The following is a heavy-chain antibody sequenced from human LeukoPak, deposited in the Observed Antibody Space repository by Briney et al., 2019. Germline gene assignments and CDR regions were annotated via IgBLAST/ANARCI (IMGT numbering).Heavy chain of an antibody. V-gene: IGHV3-23*01. J-gene: IGHJ4*02. CDR1: GFTFSSXA. D-gene: IGHD3-10*01. CDR2: ISGSGGST. Sequence: GGSLRLSCAASGFTFSSXAMXXXRQAPGXXXXXXXAISGSGGSTYYADSXXGRFXISRDNSKNTLYLQMNSLRAEDTAVYYCAKDISYGSGSYFDYWGQGTLVTVSS. CDR3: AKDISYGSGSYFDY.